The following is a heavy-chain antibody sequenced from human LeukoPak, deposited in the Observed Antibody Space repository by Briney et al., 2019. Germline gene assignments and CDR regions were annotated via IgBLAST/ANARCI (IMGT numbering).Heavy chain of an antibody. CDR3: ASVGGGYSYGYRY. D-gene: IGHD5-18*01. J-gene: IGHJ4*02. Sequence: ASVKVSCKASGGTFSSYAISWVPQAPGQGLEWMGGIIPIFGTANYAQKFQGRVTITTDESTSTAYMELSRLRSEDTAVYYCASVGGGYSYGYRYWGQGTLVTVSS. CDR1: GGTFSSYA. V-gene: IGHV1-69*05. CDR2: IIPIFGTA.